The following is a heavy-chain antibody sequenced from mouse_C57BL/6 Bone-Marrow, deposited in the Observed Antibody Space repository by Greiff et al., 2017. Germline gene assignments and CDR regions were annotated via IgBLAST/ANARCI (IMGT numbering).Heavy chain of an antibody. V-gene: IGHV1-59*01. CDR1: GYTFTSYW. J-gene: IGHJ3*01. Sequence: VQLQQPGAELVRPGTSVKLSCKASGYTFTSYWMPWVKQRPGQGLEWIGVIDPSDSYTNYNQKFKGKATLTVDTSSSTAYMQLSSLTSEDSAVYYCARGLLGSWFAYWGQGTLVTVSA. CDR3: ARGLLGSWFAY. D-gene: IGHD2-3*01. CDR2: IDPSDSYT.